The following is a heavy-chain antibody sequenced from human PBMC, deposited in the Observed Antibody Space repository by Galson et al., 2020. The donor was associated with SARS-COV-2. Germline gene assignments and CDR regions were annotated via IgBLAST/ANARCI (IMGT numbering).Heavy chain of an antibody. J-gene: IGHJ4*02. CDR3: ARSSAIQLVVYAPDC. V-gene: IGHV3-30-3*01. CDR2: ISHDGNSK. Sequence: GESLKISCAVSGFTFNSFSMHWVRQAPGKGLEWVAVISHDGNSKYYADSVKGRFTISRDNSKNTQYLQLNSLRFDDTAVYFCARSSAIQLVVYAPDCWGQGTLVTVAS. D-gene: IGHD2-8*02. CDR1: GFTFNSFS.